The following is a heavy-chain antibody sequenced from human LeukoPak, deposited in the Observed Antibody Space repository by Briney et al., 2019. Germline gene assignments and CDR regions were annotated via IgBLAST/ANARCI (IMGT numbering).Heavy chain of an antibody. CDR3: ARSVSRYYYDSSGVYDAFDI. CDR2: ISYDGSNT. CDR1: GFTFSNCA. J-gene: IGHJ3*02. V-gene: IGHV3-30-3*01. Sequence: PGSSLRLSCAASGFTFSNCAMHWVRQAPGKGLEWVALISYDGSNTFYADSVKGRFTISRDISKNTLYLQMNRLRAEDTAVFYCARSVSRYYYDSSGVYDAFDIWGQGTMVAVSS. D-gene: IGHD3-22*01.